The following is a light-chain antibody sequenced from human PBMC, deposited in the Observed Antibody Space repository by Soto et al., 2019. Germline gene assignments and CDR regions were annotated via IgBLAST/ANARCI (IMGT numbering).Light chain of an antibody. Sequence: EIVLTQSPGPLSLSPGERATLSCKYSQSVSSSYLAWYQRKPGQAPRLIIYGASSRATGIPARFSGSGSGTEFSLTISSLQSEDFAVYYCQQYDYWPRTFGQGTKVDIK. V-gene: IGKV3-20*01. CDR2: GAS. CDR3: QQYDYWPRT. J-gene: IGKJ1*01. CDR1: QSVSSSY.